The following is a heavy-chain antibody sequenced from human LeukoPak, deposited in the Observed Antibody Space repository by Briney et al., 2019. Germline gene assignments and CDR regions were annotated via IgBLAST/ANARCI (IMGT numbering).Heavy chain of an antibody. D-gene: IGHD3-10*01. CDR1: LGTFISYA. Sequence: AVQVSCKACLGTFISYALGSVGQARCQGIAWMGGIIPIFVTENYAQEFQSRFTITTEESTSTAYVELSSLRSEDTAVYYCARTSGDTMVRGVRWFDRWGQGTLVTVSS. CDR2: IIPIFVTE. CDR3: ARTSGDTMVRGVRWFDR. V-gene: IGHV1-69*05. J-gene: IGHJ5*02.